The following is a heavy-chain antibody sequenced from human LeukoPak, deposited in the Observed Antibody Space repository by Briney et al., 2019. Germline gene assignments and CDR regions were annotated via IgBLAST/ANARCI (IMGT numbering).Heavy chain of an antibody. D-gene: IGHD3-3*01. CDR3: AREIRFLEWSDYYYYYMDV. V-gene: IGHV3-30-3*01. CDR2: ISYDGSNK. Sequence: GGSLRLSCAASGFTFSSYAMHWVRQVPGKGLEWVAVISYDGSNKYYADSVKGRFTISRDNSKNTLYLQMNSLRAEDTAVYYCAREIRFLEWSDYYYYYMDVWGKGTTVTVSS. CDR1: GFTFSSYA. J-gene: IGHJ6*03.